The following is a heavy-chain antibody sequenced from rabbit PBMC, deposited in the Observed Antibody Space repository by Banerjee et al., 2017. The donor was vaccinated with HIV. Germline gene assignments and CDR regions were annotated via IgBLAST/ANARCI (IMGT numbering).Heavy chain of an antibody. V-gene: IGHV1S45*01. CDR1: GFDFSDKYV. Sequence: QEQLVESGGGLVQPGGSLKLSCTASGFDFSDKYVMCWVRQAPGKGLEWIGCINTSSGNTVYASWAKGRFTISKTSSTTVTLQMTSLTAADTATYFCARDLAGAIGWNFNLWGPGTLVTVS. J-gene: IGHJ4*01. D-gene: IGHD4-1*01. CDR2: INTSSGNT. CDR3: ARDLAGAIGWNFNL.